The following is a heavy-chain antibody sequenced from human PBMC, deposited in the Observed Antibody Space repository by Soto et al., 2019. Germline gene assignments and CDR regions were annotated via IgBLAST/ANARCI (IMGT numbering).Heavy chain of an antibody. D-gene: IGHD3-3*01. CDR2: ISAYNGNT. CDR1: GYTFTSYG. J-gene: IGHJ6*02. CDR3: AAAPRYDFWSGYFPTMDV. Sequence: GASVKVSCKASGYTFTSYGISWVRQAPGQGLEWMGWISAYNGNTNYAQKLQGRVTMTTDTSTSTAYMELRSLRSDDTAVYYCAAAPRYDFWSGYFPTMDVWGQGTTVTVSS. V-gene: IGHV1-18*01.